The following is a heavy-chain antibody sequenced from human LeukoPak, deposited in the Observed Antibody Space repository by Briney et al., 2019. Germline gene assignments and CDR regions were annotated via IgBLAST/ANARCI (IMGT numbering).Heavy chain of an antibody. CDR3: ARELGRGAFDI. CDR2: IYTSGST. CDR1: GGSISSYY. J-gene: IGHJ3*02. Sequence: SETLSLTCTVSGGSISSYYWSWIRQPPGKGLEWIGYIYTSGSTNHNPSLKSRVTISVDTSKNQFSLKLSSVTAADTAVYYCARELGRGAFDIWGQGTMVTVSS. D-gene: IGHD7-27*01. V-gene: IGHV4-4*09.